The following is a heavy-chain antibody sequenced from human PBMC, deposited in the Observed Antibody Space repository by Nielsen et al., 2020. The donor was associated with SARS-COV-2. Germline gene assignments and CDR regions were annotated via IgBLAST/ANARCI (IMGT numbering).Heavy chain of an antibody. V-gene: IGHV3-9*01. Sequence: GGSLRLSCAASGYTFDDYAMHWVRQAPGKGLEWVSGVSWNSAYIGYADSVKGRFTISRDNAKNSMSLQMNSLRVEDTAVYYCARDWSRAADVWGQGTMVTVSS. CDR1: GYTFDDYA. J-gene: IGHJ3*01. CDR3: ARDWSRAADV. D-gene: IGHD2-15*01. CDR2: VSWNSAYI.